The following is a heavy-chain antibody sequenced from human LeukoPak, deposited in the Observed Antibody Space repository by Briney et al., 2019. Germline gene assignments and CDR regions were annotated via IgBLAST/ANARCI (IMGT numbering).Heavy chain of an antibody. D-gene: IGHD3-22*01. CDR2: INLDGSTT. CDR3: AKRGVVIRVILVGFHKEAYYFDS. V-gene: IGHV3-74*01. Sequence: PPGGSLRLSCTASELTFRSYWMHWVRQAPGKGLVWVSRINLDGSTTSYADSVKGRFTISSDNPNNTLYLQMNSLRVEDTAVYFCAKRGVVIRVILVGFHKEAYYFDSWGQGARVTVSS. J-gene: IGHJ4*02. CDR1: ELTFRSYW.